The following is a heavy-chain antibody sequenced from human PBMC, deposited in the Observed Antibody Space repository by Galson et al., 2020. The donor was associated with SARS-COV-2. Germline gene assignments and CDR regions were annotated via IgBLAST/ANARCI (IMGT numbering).Heavy chain of an antibody. CDR3: ARDPPSYGSALYYFDY. CDR2: ISYDGSKK. Sequence: GESLKISCAASGFTFSSYAMHWVRQAPGKGLEWVTVISYDGSKKYYSDSVKGRFTISRDNSKNTLYLQMNSLRAEDTALYYCARDPPSYGSALYYFDYWGQGTLVTVSS. V-gene: IGHV3-30*04. CDR1: GFTFSSYA. D-gene: IGHD3-10*01. J-gene: IGHJ4*02.